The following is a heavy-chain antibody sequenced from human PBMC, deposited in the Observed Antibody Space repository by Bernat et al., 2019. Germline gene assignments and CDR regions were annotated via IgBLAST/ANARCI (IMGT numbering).Heavy chain of an antibody. D-gene: IGHD3-16*01. J-gene: IGHJ3*02. V-gene: IGHV3-74*01. CDR3: SRTAFVFDDVFDI. CDR1: GFSLSSYL. Sequence: EVKVVESGGGLVQPGGSLRLSCEASGFSLSSYLMHWVRQAPGERLVWVSRITSDGTNKIYADSVKGRFTISRDNAKNTLYLQMNSLRAEDTAVYYCSRTAFVFDDVFDILGQVTKVTVSS. CDR2: ITSDGTNK.